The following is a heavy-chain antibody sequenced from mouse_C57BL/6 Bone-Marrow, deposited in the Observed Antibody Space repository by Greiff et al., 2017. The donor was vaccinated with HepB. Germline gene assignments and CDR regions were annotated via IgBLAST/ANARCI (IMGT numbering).Heavy chain of an antibody. Sequence: VQLQQSGAELVKPGASVKISCKASGYAFSSYWMNWVTQRPGKGLEWIGQIYPGDGDTNYNGKFKGKATLTADKSSSTAYMQLSSLTSEDSAVYFCARPNYYGSSYWYFDVWGTGTTVTVSS. D-gene: IGHD1-1*01. CDR3: ARPNYYGSSYWYFDV. CDR1: GYAFSSYW. CDR2: IYPGDGDT. V-gene: IGHV1-80*01. J-gene: IGHJ1*03.